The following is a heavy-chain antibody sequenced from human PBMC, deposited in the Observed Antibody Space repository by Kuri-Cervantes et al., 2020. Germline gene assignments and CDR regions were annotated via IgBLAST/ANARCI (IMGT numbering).Heavy chain of an antibody. Sequence: LRLSCVISGDSVSSKRVAWNWIRQSPSRGLEWLGRTYYRSKWKNDYAVAVKSRITINPDTSKNQFSPQLNSVTPEDTAVYYCARDGGNSGDFDYWGQGTLVTVSS. CDR2: TYYRSKWKN. CDR3: ARDGGNSGDFDY. D-gene: IGHD4-23*01. J-gene: IGHJ4*02. CDR1: GDSVSSKRVA. V-gene: IGHV6-1*01.